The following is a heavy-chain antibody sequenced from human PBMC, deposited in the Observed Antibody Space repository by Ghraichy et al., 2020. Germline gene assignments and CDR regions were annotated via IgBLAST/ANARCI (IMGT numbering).Heavy chain of an antibody. J-gene: IGHJ3*02. CDR1: GGSISSGGYY. CDR2: IYYSGST. V-gene: IGHV4-31*03. Sequence: SETLSLTCTVSGGSISSGGYYWSWIRQHPGKGVEWIGYIYYSGSTYYNPSLKSRVTISVDTSKNQFSLKLSSVTAADTAVYYCARDAFVWDRPRDPDAFDIWGQGTMVTVSS. D-gene: IGHD3-16*01. CDR3: ARDAFVWDRPRDPDAFDI.